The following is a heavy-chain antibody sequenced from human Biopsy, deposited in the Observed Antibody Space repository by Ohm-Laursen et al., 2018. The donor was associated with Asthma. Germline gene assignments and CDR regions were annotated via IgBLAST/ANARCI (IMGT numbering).Heavy chain of an antibody. Sequence: TLSLTCGVSGGYTGSSDHHWAWIRQAPGKGLEWIGFVFRSGSTHYSRSLERRVSISIDTATNEFSMKLWSVTPADTAVYFCARVVSYGDIYFGIDVWGPGNTVVVS. CDR1: GGYTGSSDHH. CDR2: VFRSGST. J-gene: IGHJ6*02. D-gene: IGHD4-17*01. V-gene: IGHV4-30-4*01. CDR3: ARVVSYGDIYFGIDV.